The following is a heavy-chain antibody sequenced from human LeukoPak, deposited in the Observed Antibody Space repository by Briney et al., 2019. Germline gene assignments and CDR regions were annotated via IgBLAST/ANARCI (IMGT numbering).Heavy chain of an antibody. CDR1: GFTFNSYG. CDR2: IRNDGNNK. V-gene: IGHV3-30*02. Sequence: GGSLRLSCAASGFTFNSYGMHWVRQAPGKGLEWVTFIRNDGNNKYYADSVKGRFTISRDNSKNTLYLQMNSLRPEDTAVYYCAKDSEIFGMVNVDYWGQGTLVTVSS. J-gene: IGHJ4*02. D-gene: IGHD3-3*01. CDR3: AKDSEIFGMVNVDY.